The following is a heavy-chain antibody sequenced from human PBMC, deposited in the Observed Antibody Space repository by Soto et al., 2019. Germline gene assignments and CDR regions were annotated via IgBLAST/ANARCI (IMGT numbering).Heavy chain of an antibody. J-gene: IGHJ5*02. D-gene: IGHD5-18*01. CDR2: IYHSGST. CDR3: ARDQGTTFELGPVYSYGYSTNWFDP. Sequence: SETLSLTCAVSGGSISSSNWWSWVRQPPEKGLEWIGEIYHSGSTNYNPSLKSRVTISVDKSKNQFSLKLSSVTAADTAVYYCARDQGTTFELGPVYSYGYSTNWFDPPGPGTLVTV. V-gene: IGHV4-4*02. CDR1: GGSISSSNW.